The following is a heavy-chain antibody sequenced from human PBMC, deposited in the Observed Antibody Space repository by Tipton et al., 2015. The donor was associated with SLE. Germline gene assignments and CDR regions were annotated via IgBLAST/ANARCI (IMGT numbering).Heavy chain of an antibody. V-gene: IGHV3-7*03. CDR3: AILRSLRVGLSDDYLTIRRSRAPT. CDR2: IKQDGSEK. D-gene: IGHD3-9*01. Sequence: SLRLSCAASGFTFSSYWMSWVRQAPGKGLEWVANIKQDGSEKYYVDSVKGRITLTTDTSTSTAYMELRSLRSDDTAVYYCAILRSLRVGLSDDYLTIRRSRAPTWGQGTLVTVSS. J-gene: IGHJ5*02. CDR1: GFTFSSYW.